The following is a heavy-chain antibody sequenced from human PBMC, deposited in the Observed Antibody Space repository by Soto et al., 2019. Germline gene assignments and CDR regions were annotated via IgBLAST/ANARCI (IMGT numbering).Heavy chain of an antibody. V-gene: IGHV3-23*01. J-gene: IGHJ3*02. Sequence: LGLSCAASGFTFGSFAMRWVRQAPGKGLAWVSTIRDSSDNTYYAESVKGRFIISRDTSRNTLYLQMKSLRAEDTAVYYCARSAIATACTRAFDISGPVTKVPVS. CDR1: GFTFGSFA. CDR3: ARSAIATACTRAFDI. CDR2: IRDSSDNT. D-gene: IGHD6-13*01.